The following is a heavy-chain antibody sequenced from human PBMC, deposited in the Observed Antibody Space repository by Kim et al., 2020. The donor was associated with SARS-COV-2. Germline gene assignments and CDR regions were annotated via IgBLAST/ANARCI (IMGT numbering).Heavy chain of an antibody. CDR1: GYTFTGYY. CDR2: INPNSGGT. CDR3: ARDIVVVVAALYYYYGMDV. Sequence: ASVKVSCKASGYTFTGYYMHWVRQAPGQGLEWMGRINPNSGGTNYAQKFQGRVTMTRDTSISTAYMELSRLRSDDTAVYYCARDIVVVVAALYYYYGMDVWGQGTTVTVSS. J-gene: IGHJ6*02. D-gene: IGHD2-15*01. V-gene: IGHV1-2*06.